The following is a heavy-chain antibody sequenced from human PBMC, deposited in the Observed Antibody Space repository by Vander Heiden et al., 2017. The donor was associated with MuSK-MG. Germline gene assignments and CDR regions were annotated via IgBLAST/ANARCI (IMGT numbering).Heavy chain of an antibody. CDR3: ARGTMVRGVIIPRWDPAPLSDAFDI. D-gene: IGHD3-10*01. CDR2: INPNSGGT. CDR1: GYTFTGYY. V-gene: IGHV1-2*04. J-gene: IGHJ3*02. Sequence: QVQLVQSGAEVKKPGASVKVSCKASGYTFTGYYMPWVRQAPGQGLEWMGWINPNSGGTNYAQKFQGWVTMTRDTSISTAYMELSRLRSDDTAVYYCARGTMVRGVIIPRWDPAPLSDAFDIWGQGTMVTVSS.